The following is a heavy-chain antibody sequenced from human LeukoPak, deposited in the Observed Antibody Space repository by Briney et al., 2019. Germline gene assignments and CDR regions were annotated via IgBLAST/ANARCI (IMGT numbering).Heavy chain of an antibody. Sequence: PSETLSLTCTVSGGSISSSSYYWGWIRQPPGKGLEWIGSIYYSGSTNYNPSLKSRVTISVDTSKNQFSLKLSSVTAADTAVYYCARDSGYCSGGSCPDNWFDPWGQGTLVTVSS. D-gene: IGHD2-15*01. CDR3: ARDSGYCSGGSCPDNWFDP. CDR2: IYYSGST. CDR1: GGSISSSSYY. V-gene: IGHV4-39*07. J-gene: IGHJ5*02.